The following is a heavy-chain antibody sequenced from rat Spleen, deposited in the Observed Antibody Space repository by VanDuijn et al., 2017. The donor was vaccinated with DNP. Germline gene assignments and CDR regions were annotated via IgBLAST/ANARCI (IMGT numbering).Heavy chain of an antibody. CDR1: GFSLTSYN. Sequence: QVQLKESGPVLVQASETLSLTCTVSGFSLTSYNVHWVRQPTGKGLEWMGVIWTGGSTDYNSALKSRLSISRDTSKSQVFLKMNSLQTEDIATYYCATERYYSGLYWGQGVMVTVSS. CDR3: ATERYYSGLY. CDR2: IWTGGST. J-gene: IGHJ2*01. V-gene: IGHV2-30*01. D-gene: IGHD1-1*01.